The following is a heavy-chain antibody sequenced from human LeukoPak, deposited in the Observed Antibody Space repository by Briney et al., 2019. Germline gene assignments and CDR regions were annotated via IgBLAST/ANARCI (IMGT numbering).Heavy chain of an antibody. J-gene: IGHJ4*02. Sequence: SQTLSLTCTVSGGSISSGGYYWSRIRQHPGKGLEWIGYIYYSGSTYYNPSLKSRVTISVDTSKNQFSLKLSSVTAADTAVYYCARVPDGYNLYFDYWGQGTLVTVSS. CDR3: ARVPDGYNLYFDY. V-gene: IGHV4-31*03. CDR2: IYYSGST. D-gene: IGHD5-24*01. CDR1: GGSISSGGYY.